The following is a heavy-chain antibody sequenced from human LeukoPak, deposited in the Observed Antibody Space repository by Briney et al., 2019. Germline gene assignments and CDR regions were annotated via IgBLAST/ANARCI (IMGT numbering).Heavy chain of an antibody. J-gene: IGHJ4*02. CDR3: ARGGPEWPLDY. CDR1: GFSFNTYG. V-gene: IGHV3-33*01. D-gene: IGHD3-3*01. Sequence: GGSLRLSCAASGFSFNTYGMLWVRQAPGKGLECVAVIWYDGGNTYYADSVKGRFTISRDNSKNTLFLQMNRLRAEDTAVYYCARGGPEWPLDYWGQGTLVTVSS. CDR2: IWYDGGNT.